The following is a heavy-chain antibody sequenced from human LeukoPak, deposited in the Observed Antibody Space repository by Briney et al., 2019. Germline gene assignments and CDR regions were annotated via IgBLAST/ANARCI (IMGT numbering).Heavy chain of an antibody. V-gene: IGHV3-30*04. D-gene: IGHD3-22*01. Sequence: GGSLRLSCAVSGFTFSTYAMNWVRQAPGKGLEWVAVISYDGSNKYYGDSVKGRFTISRDNSKSTLYLQMNSLRAEDTAVYYCAGEYYGGSGYYPGPFDYWGQGTLVTVSS. J-gene: IGHJ4*02. CDR3: AGEYYGGSGYYPGPFDY. CDR1: GFTFSTYA. CDR2: ISYDGSNK.